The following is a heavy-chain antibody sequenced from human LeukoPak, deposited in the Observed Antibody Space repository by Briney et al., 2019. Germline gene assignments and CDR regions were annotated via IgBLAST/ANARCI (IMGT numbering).Heavy chain of an antibody. D-gene: IGHD1-26*01. CDR3: ARRLLTGGFDI. J-gene: IGHJ3*02. CDR1: GYSFTSYW. V-gene: IGHV5-51*01. CDR2: FQPGDSHS. Sequence: GESLKISCKGSGYSFTSYWIDWVRQVPGKGLEWMGLFQPGDSHSIYSPSFQGQVTFSDDKSISTAYLQWGSLRASDTAMYYCARRLLTGGFDIWGQRTMVTVSS.